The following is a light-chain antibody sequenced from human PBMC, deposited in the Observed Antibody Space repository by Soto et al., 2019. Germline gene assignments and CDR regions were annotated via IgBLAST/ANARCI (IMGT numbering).Light chain of an antibody. CDR3: QQYNNGHPWT. CDR2: GAS. V-gene: IGKV3-15*01. J-gene: IGKJ1*01. Sequence: ELELTHTPSTLSGPPGNRATLSLRASQSVSSNLAWYQQKPGQAPTLLIYGASTRATGIQARFSGSGSGTEFTLTISSLQSEDFAVYYFQQYNNGHPWTFGQGTKVDIK. CDR1: QSVSSN.